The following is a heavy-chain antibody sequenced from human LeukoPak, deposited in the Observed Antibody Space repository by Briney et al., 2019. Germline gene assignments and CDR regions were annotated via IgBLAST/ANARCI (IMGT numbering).Heavy chain of an antibody. V-gene: IGHV4-39*02. CDR3: ARVVRGVVLGPNYYPYHMDV. CDR2: IYYGGST. Sequence: PSETLSLTCTVSGGSISSHLYFWAWIRQPPGKGLEWIGCIYYGGSTYYNPSLKRRVTISVDTSTDDFSLKLASVTAADTSMYYCARVVRGVVLGPNYYPYHMDVWGTGTTVSVSS. J-gene: IGHJ6*03. D-gene: IGHD3-10*01. CDR1: GGSISSHLYF.